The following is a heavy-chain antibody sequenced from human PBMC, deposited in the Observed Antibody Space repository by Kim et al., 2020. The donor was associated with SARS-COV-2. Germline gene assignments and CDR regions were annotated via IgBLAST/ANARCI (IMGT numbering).Heavy chain of an antibody. CDR2: IYYSGST. Sequence: SETLSLTCTVSGGSVSSGSYYWSWIRQPPGKGLEWIGYIYYSGSTNYNPSLKSRVTISVDTSKNQFSLKLSSVTAADTAVYYCARPMSTDDAFDIWGQGTMVTVSS. CDR1: GGSVSSGSYY. V-gene: IGHV4-61*01. CDR3: ARPMSTDDAFDI. J-gene: IGHJ3*02.